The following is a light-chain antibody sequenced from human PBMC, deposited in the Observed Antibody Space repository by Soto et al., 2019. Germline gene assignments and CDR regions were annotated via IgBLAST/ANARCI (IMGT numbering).Light chain of an antibody. V-gene: IGLV2-11*01. CDR1: SSDVGTYNY. J-gene: IGLJ2*01. Sequence: ALTQPRSVSGPPGQSVSISCSGTSSDVGTYNYVSWYQQHPGKAPKLMIYDVSKRPSGVPDRFSGSKSGNTASLTISGLQAEDEADYYCCSYAGGYTHAVFGGGTK. CDR2: DVS. CDR3: CSYAGGYTHAV.